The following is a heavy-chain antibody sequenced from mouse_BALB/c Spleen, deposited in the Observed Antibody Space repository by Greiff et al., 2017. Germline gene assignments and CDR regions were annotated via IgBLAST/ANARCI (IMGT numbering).Heavy chain of an antibody. V-gene: IGHV5-6-5*01. CDR2: ISSGGST. Sequence: EVQLVESGGGLVKPGGSLKLSCAASGFTFSSYAMSWVRQTPEKRLEWVASISSGGSTYYPDSVKGRFTISRDNARNILYLQMSSLRSEDTAMYYCAREGYDPHAMDYWGQGTSVTVSS. CDR1: GFTFSSYA. J-gene: IGHJ4*01. CDR3: AREGYDPHAMDY. D-gene: IGHD2-3*01.